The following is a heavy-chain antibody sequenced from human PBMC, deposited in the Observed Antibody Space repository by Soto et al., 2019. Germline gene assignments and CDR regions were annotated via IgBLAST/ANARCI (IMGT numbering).Heavy chain of an antibody. V-gene: IGHV3-21*01. CDR3: ARVSEGYCSGGSCP. CDR2: ISSSSSYI. Sequence: GALRLSCAASGFTFSSYSMNWVRQAPGKGLEWVSSISSSSSYIYYADSVKGRFTISRDNAKNSLYLQMNSLRAEDTAVYYCARVSEGYCSGGSCPWGQGTLVTVSS. CDR1: GFTFSSYS. J-gene: IGHJ5*02. D-gene: IGHD2-15*01.